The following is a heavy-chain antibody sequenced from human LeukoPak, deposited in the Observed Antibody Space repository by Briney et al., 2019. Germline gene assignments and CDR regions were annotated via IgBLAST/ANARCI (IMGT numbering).Heavy chain of an antibody. Sequence: SETLSLTCTVSGISITSGDYDWTWIRQPPGKGLEWVAYMHHTGNTYYNSSLQSRLTISVDTSKNQFSLKLTFVTAADTAIYYCTRHLSGSSWFDPWGQGTLVTVSS. CDR2: MHHTGNT. CDR1: GISITSGDYD. D-gene: IGHD1-26*01. J-gene: IGHJ5*02. CDR3: TRHLSGSSWFDP. V-gene: IGHV4-30-4*08.